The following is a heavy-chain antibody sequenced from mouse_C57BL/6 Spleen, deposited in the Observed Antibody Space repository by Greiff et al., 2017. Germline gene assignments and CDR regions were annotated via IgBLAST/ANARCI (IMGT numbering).Heavy chain of an antibody. Sequence: VQLQQSGAELVKPGASVKMSCKASGYTFTSYWITWVKQRPGQGLEWIGDIYPGSGSTNYNEKFKSKATLTVDTSSSTAYMQLSSLTSEDSAVYYCARQGYGSSYGNFDYWGQGTTLTVSS. J-gene: IGHJ2*01. V-gene: IGHV1-55*01. CDR1: GYTFTSYW. D-gene: IGHD1-1*01. CDR3: ARQGYGSSYGNFDY. CDR2: IYPGSGST.